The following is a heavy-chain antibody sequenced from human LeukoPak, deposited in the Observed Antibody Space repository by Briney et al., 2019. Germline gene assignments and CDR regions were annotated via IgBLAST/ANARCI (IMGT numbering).Heavy chain of an antibody. V-gene: IGHV4-59*02. D-gene: IGHD3-10*01. CDR2: THYRGDI. CDR3: GRNLGSGSDH. CDR1: GASVSSDY. Sequence: SETLSLTCNVSGASVSSDYWNWIRQSPGRGLEWIGYTHYRGDINYNPSPKSRLTMSVDASSNQVSLKLSSVTAADAAVYYCGRNLGSGSDHWGQGTLVTVSS. J-gene: IGHJ4*02.